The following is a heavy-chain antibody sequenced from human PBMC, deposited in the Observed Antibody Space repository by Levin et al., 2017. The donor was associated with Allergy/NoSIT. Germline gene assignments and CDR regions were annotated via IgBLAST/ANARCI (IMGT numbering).Heavy chain of an antibody. V-gene: IGHV3-30-3*01. J-gene: IGHJ4*02. CDR3: ARDDAADGSNHFDY. CDR1: GFTFSSYA. Sequence: GESLKISCAASGFTFSSYAMHWVRQAPGKGLEWVAVISYDASKKYYADSVEGRFTISRDSSRNTVFLQMNSLRAEDTAVYYCARDDAADGSNHFDYWGQGTLVTVSS. CDR2: ISYDASKK. D-gene: IGHD6-13*01.